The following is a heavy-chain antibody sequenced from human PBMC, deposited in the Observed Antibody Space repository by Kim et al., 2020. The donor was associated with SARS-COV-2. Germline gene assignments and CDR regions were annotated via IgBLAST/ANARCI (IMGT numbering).Heavy chain of an antibody. CDR1: GFTFSSYA. V-gene: IGHV3-23*03. J-gene: IGHJ4*02. D-gene: IGHD1-26*01. Sequence: GGSRRLSCAASGFTFSSYALSWVRQAPGEGLEWVSVIYSGGSSTYYADSVKGRFTISRDNSKNTLYLQMNSLRAEDTSVYYCAKLGFSWSYPFDYWGQGT. CDR2: IYSGGSST. CDR3: AKLGFSWSYPFDY.